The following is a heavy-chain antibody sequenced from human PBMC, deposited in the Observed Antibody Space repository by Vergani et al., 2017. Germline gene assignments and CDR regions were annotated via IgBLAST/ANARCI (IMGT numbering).Heavy chain of an antibody. Sequence: EVQLLESGGGLVQPGGSLRLSCEASGFSFPGYAMSWVRQAPGKGLEWVSSVSGSSATPYYADSVKGRFIISRDNSKNTLHLQMNSLRADDTAVYYCARDTVTGSRYFDYWGQGTLVTVSS. CDR2: VSGSSATP. CDR1: GFSFPGYA. D-gene: IGHD6-19*01. J-gene: IGHJ4*02. CDR3: ARDTVTGSRYFDY. V-gene: IGHV3-23*01.